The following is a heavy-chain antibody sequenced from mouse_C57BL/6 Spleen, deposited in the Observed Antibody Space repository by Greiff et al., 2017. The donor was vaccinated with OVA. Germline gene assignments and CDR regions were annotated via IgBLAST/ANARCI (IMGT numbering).Heavy chain of an antibody. CDR3: ARNYGSSFSYWYFDV. V-gene: IGHV1-82*01. CDR1: GYAFSSSW. Sequence: QVQLQQSGPELVKPGASVKISCKASGYAFSSSWMNWVKQRPGKGLEWIGRIYPGDGDTNYNGKFKGKATLTADKSSSTAYMQLNSLTSEDSAVYFCARNYGSSFSYWYFDVWGTGTTVTVSS. D-gene: IGHD1-1*01. CDR2: IYPGDGDT. J-gene: IGHJ1*03.